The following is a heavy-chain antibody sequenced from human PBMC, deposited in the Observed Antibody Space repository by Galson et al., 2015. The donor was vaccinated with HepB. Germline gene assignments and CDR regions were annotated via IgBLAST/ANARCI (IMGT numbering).Heavy chain of an antibody. Sequence: SLRLSCAASGFTFSSYSMNCVRQAPGKGLEWVSSISSSSNYIYYADSVKGRFTISRDNAKNSLYLQMNSLRAEDTAVYYCARAPPTGGGVYWGQGTLVTVSS. D-gene: IGHD1-14*01. CDR3: ARAPPTGGGVY. CDR1: GFTFSSYS. CDR2: ISSSSNYI. J-gene: IGHJ4*02. V-gene: IGHV3-21*01.